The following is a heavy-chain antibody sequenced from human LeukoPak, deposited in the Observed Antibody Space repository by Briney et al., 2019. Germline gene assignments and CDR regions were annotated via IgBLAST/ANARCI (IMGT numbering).Heavy chain of an antibody. D-gene: IGHD4-11*01. CDR2: ISSSSSYI. V-gene: IGHV3-21*01. J-gene: IGHJ6*03. CDR1: GFTFRSYS. CDR3: ARGYSNYDAIRTKSFYYMDV. Sequence: PGGSLRLSCAASGFTFRSYSMKWVRQAPGKGLEWVSSISSSSSYIYYADSVKGRFTISRDNAENSLYLQMNSLRAEDTAVYYCARGYSNYDAIRTKSFYYMDVWGEGTTDTVSS.